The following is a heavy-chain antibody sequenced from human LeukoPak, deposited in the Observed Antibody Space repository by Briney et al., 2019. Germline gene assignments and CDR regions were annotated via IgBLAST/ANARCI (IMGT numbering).Heavy chain of an antibody. V-gene: IGHV1-18*01. J-gene: IGHJ3*01. Sequence: ASVKVSCKTSGYKFNVYDILWVRQAPGHGLDYVGWISTYTGRANYAQKFQGRVSMVTDTSTTTAYLELTNLTSSDTGLYYCARADGTNSGTNAFDVWGLGTLVTDAS. D-gene: IGHD4-23*01. CDR3: ARADGTNSGTNAFDV. CDR1: GYKFNVYD. CDR2: ISTYTGRA.